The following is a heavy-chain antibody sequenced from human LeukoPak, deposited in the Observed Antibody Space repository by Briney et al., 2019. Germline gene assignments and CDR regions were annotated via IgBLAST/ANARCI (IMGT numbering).Heavy chain of an antibody. J-gene: IGHJ4*02. D-gene: IGHD3-3*01. CDR3: AKGSLNYDFWSGYLSY. Sequence: GGSLRLSCAASGFTFSSYAMSWVRQAPGKGLEWVSAISGSGGSTYYADSVKGRFTISRDNFKNTLYLQMNSLRAEDTAVYYCAKGSLNYDFWSGYLSYWGQGTLVTVSS. CDR1: GFTFSSYA. CDR2: ISGSGGST. V-gene: IGHV3-23*01.